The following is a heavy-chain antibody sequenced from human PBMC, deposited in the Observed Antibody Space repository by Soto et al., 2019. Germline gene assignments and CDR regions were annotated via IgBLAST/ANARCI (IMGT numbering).Heavy chain of an antibody. Sequence: WASVKVSCKASGYTFTGYYMHWVRQAPGQGLEWMGWINPNSGGTNYAQKFQGRVTMTRDTSISTAYMELSRLRSDDTAVYYCARIKAYCGGDCPSDYWGQGTLVTVSS. CDR3: ARIKAYCGGDCPSDY. CDR2: INPNSGGT. CDR1: GYTFTGYY. V-gene: IGHV1-2*02. D-gene: IGHD2-21*02. J-gene: IGHJ4*02.